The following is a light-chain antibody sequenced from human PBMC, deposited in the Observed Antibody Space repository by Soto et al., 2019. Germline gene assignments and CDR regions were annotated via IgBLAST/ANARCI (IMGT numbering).Light chain of an antibody. CDR3: MQALQSLT. CDR2: FGS. Sequence: EIVMTQSPLTLPVTPGEPASISCRSSQSLLYNNTYNYLDWYVQKPGQSPQLLIYFGSNRAPGVPDRFSGSGSGTDFTLKINRAEAEDVGTYYCMQALQSLTFGQGTRLEIQ. J-gene: IGKJ5*01. CDR1: QSLLYNNTYNY. V-gene: IGKV2-28*01.